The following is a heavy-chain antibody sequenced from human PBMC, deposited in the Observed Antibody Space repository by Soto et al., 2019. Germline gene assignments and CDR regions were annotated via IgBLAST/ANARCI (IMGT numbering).Heavy chain of an antibody. CDR1: GHSISRNSAA. D-gene: IGHD6-6*01. Sequence: SHTLSLTRPIAGHSISRNSAAWNWISQSPSRALEWLEGTYYRSKWYNDYPVSVKSLITINPDTSKHQFSLHLNSVTLQETSMYYCARAWPLAYGTDVWGQGTTVTVS. V-gene: IGHV6-1*01. CDR2: TYYRSKWYN. J-gene: IGHJ6*02. CDR3: ARAWPLAYGTDV.